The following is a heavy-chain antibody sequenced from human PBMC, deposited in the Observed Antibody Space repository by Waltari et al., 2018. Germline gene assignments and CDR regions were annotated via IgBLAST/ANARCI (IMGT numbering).Heavy chain of an antibody. D-gene: IGHD2-8*01. CDR1: GFTFSTYN. V-gene: IGHV3-21*02. CDR3: ARGITKGFES. J-gene: IGHJ4*02. Sequence: EVKLVESGGGLVKPGGSLRLSCVASGFTFSTYNMNWVRQAPGKGLVGLSAITGYDHVCVADSRKGRFTISRDNVKQTVYLQMDGLTGADTAIYYCARGITKGFESWGQGTLVTVSP. CDR2: ITGYDHV.